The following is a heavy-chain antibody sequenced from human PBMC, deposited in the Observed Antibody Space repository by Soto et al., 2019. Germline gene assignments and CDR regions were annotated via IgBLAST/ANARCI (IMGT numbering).Heavy chain of an antibody. J-gene: IGHJ6*02. V-gene: IGHV3-13*01. D-gene: IGHD3-22*01. CDR2: IGTAGDT. CDR3: ARVPRPSVDSSGYYIYGMDV. CDR1: GFTFSSYD. Sequence: GGSLRLSCAASGFTFSSYDMHWVRQATGKGLEWVSAIGTAGDTYYPGSVKGRFTISRENAKNSLYLQMNSLRAEDTAVYYCARVPRPSVDSSGYYIYGMDVWGQGTTVTVSS.